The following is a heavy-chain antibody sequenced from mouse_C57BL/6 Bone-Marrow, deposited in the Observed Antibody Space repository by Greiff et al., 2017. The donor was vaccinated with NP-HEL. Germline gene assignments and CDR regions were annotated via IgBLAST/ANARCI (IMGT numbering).Heavy chain of an antibody. J-gene: IGHJ1*03. CDR3: ARDWGDWYFDV. CDR2: INPGSGGT. CDR1: GYAFTNYL. D-gene: IGHD4-1*01. Sequence: QVQLQQSGADLVRPGTSVKVSCKASGYAFTNYLIEWVKQRPGQGLEWIGVINPGSGGTNYNEKFKGKATLTADKSSSTAYMQLSSLTSEDSAVYFCARDWGDWYFDVWGTGTTVTVSS. V-gene: IGHV1-54*01.